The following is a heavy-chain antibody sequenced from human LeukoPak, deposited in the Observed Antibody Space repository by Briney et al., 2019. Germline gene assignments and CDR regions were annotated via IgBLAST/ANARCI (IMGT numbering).Heavy chain of an antibody. D-gene: IGHD2-21*02. V-gene: IGHV3-48*03. Sequence: PGGSLRLSCEASRFTFSSHEMNWVRQPPGKGLEWISYISSSCSTIYYTDSVRGRFTVSRDNTKNSLYLQMNSLRAEDAAVYYCARGPDCGGDCFPSTYYFDYWGQGTLVTVSS. CDR2: ISSSCSTI. CDR1: RFTFSSHE. J-gene: IGHJ4*02. CDR3: ARGPDCGGDCFPSTYYFDY.